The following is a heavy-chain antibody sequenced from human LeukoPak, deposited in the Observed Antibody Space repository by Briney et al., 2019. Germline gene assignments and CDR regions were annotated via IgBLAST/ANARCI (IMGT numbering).Heavy chain of an antibody. CDR1: GFSFSSYY. V-gene: IGHV3-21*01. Sequence: GGSLRLSCAASGFSFSSYYVNWVRQAPGKGLEWVSCVSSSSTYIYYADSVRGRFAISRDNAKNSLYLQMNSLRAEDTAVYYCVRENHGSFDYWGQGSLVTVSS. CDR3: VRENHGSFDY. D-gene: IGHD1-14*01. CDR2: VSSSSTYI. J-gene: IGHJ4*02.